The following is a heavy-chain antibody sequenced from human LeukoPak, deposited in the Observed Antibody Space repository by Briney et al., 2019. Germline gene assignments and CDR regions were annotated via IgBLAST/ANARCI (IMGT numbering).Heavy chain of an antibody. CDR2: IYYSGST. CDR3: ARPYQDYGDYWYFDL. V-gene: IGHV4-39*01. J-gene: IGHJ2*01. Sequence: PSATLSLNCTVSGGSISISSFWGWIRQPPGRGLEWIATIYYSGSTYYNPSLKSRVTISLDTSKNQFSLKPSSATAADTAVYYCARPYQDYGDYWYFDLWGRGTLVTVSS. CDR1: GGSISISSF. D-gene: IGHD4-17*01.